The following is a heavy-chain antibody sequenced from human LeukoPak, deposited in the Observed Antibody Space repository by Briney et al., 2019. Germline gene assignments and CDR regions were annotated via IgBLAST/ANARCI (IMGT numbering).Heavy chain of an antibody. CDR2: VSGRGGST. CDR1: GFTLSSYA. J-gene: IGHJ3*02. D-gene: IGHD4/OR15-4a*01. CDR3: AKPRFSAKFDAFDI. Sequence: GGSLRLSCAASGFTLSSYAMSWVRQAPGKGLEWVWAVSGRGGSTYYAAAVKGRFTISRDNSKDTLYLQINSMRAEDTAVYYCAKPRFSAKFDAFDIWGQGTIVTVSS. V-gene: IGHV3-23*01.